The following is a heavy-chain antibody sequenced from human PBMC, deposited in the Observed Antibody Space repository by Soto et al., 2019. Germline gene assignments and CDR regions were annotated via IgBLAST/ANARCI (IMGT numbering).Heavy chain of an antibody. J-gene: IGHJ6*03. CDR2: IIPILGIA. V-gene: IGHV1-69*02. CDR3: ARGSHYYYYMDV. D-gene: IGHD3-10*01. CDR1: GGTFSSYT. Sequence: ASVKVSCKASGGTFSSYTISWVRQAPGQGLEWMGRIIPILGIANYAQKFQGRVTITADKSTSTAYMELSSLRSEDTAVYYCARGSHYYYYMDVWGKGTTVTVSS.